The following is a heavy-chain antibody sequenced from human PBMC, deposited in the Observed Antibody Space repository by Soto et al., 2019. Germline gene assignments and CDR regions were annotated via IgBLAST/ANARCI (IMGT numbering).Heavy chain of an antibody. CDR2: ITPFNGNT. Sequence: SVKVSCKASGYTFTYRYLHWVRQAPGQALEWMGWITPFNGNTNYAQKFQDRFTISRDDSKSIAYLQMNSLKTEDAAVYYCTRRIASSDPRGQGTLVTVSS. D-gene: IGHD3-3*02. V-gene: IGHV1-45*01. J-gene: IGHJ5*02. CDR3: TRRIASSDP. CDR1: GYTFTYRY.